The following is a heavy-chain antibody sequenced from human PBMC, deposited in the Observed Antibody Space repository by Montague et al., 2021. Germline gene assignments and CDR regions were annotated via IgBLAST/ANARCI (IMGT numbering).Heavy chain of an antibody. J-gene: IGHJ4*02. CDR2: ISWNSNTI. Sequence: LSLSFSASGFRFDDYTMHWVRQVPGKGLEWVSGISWNSNTIDYVDSVKGRFTISRDHAKNSLYLEMNSLRAEDTALYFCAKEKGIALVRGLDYWGQGTQVTVSS. D-gene: IGHD3-10*01. CDR3: AKEKGIALVRGLDY. V-gene: IGHV3-9*01. CDR1: GFRFDDYT.